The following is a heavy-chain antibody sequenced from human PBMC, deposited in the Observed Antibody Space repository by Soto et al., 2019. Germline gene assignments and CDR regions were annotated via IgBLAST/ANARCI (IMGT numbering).Heavy chain of an antibody. CDR1: GGSFSGYY. CDR3: ASSPFCCSWPPRPPNWFDL. V-gene: IGHV4-34*01. J-gene: IGHJ5*02. D-gene: IGHD6-13*01. Sequence: PSETLSLTCAVYGGSFSGYYWSWIRQPPGKGLEWIGEINHSGSTNYNPSLKSRVTISVDKSKNQFSLKLRSVTAADTAVYYCASSPFCCSWPPRPPNWFDLSGPGPLVTVSS. CDR2: INHSGST.